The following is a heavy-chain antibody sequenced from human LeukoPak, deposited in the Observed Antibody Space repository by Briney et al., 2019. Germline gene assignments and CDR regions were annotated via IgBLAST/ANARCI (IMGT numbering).Heavy chain of an antibody. CDR2: IYSGGST. CDR1: GFTVSSNY. V-gene: IGHV3-66*01. CDR3: ARDRLGATNWFDP. Sequence: PGGSLRLSCAASGFTVSSNYMSWVRQAPGKGLEWVSVIYSGGSTYYADSVKGRFTISRDNSKNTLYLQMNSLRAEDTAVYYCARDRLGATNWFDPWGQGTLVTVSS. D-gene: IGHD3-16*01. J-gene: IGHJ5*02.